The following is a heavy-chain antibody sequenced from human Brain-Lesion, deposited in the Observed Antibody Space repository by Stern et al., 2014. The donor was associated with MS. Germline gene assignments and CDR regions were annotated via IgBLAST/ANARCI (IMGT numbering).Heavy chain of an antibody. CDR3: ARGRVVPGFQYYATDV. J-gene: IGHJ6*02. CDR1: GGSISRGGYY. CDR2: IFNSGST. D-gene: IGHD2-2*01. Sequence: QVQLVESGPGLVKPSQTLSLSCTVSGGSISRGGYYWSWIRQPAGKGLEWIGRIFNSGSTSHNPPPNSPVTQLKNTATNQSPPRLTPMTAADTAVYYCARGRVVPGFQYYATDVWGQGTTVIVSS. V-gene: IGHV4-61*02.